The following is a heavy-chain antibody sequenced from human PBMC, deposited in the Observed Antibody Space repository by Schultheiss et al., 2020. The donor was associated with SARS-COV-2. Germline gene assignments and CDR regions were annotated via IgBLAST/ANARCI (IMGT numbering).Heavy chain of an antibody. V-gene: IGHV3-23*03. CDR1: GFTFSSYA. Sequence: GGSLRLSCAASGFTFSSYAMSWVRQAPGKGLEWVSVIYSGGSTYYEDSVKGRFTISRDNAKNSLYLQMNSLRAEDTAVYYCAKGMDTAMVFDPWGQGTLVTVSS. CDR3: AKGMDTAMVFDP. CDR2: IYSGGST. J-gene: IGHJ5*02. D-gene: IGHD5-18*01.